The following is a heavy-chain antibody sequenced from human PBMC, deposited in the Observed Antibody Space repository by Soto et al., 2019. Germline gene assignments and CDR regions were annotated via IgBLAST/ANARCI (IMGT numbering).Heavy chain of an antibody. V-gene: IGHV2-5*02. CDR1: GFSLGTYGVG. CDR3: AHSGGGIVDWYFDL. Sequence: QITLNESGPTLVKPTQTLTLTCTFSGFSLGTYGVGVGWIRQPPGKALEWLALIYWDDDKRYSPSLKSRLTITKDTSKRQVFLTLTNMDPVDTATYYCAHSGGGIVDWYFDLWGRGTPVIVSS. D-gene: IGHD1-26*01. J-gene: IGHJ2*01. CDR2: IYWDDDK.